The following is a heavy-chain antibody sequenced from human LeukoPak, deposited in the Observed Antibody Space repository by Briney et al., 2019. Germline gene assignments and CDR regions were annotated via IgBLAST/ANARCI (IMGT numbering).Heavy chain of an antibody. Sequence: SGPALVKPTQTLTLTCTFSGFSLSTSGMCVSWIRQPPRKALEWLARIAWDDDKYYSTSLKTRLTISNDTSKNQVVLTTTNMDPVDTATYYCARIDSAESSGYYSKQYFDYWGQGTLVTVSS. CDR3: ARIDSAESSGYYSKQYFDY. D-gene: IGHD3-22*01. V-gene: IGHV2-70*11. CDR1: GFSLSTSGMC. J-gene: IGHJ4*02. CDR2: IAWDDDK.